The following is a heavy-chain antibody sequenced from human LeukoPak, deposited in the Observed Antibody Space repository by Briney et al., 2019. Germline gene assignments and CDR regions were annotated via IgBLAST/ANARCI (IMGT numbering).Heavy chain of an antibody. V-gene: IGHV4-30-2*01. Sequence: PSETLSLTCTVSGGSISSGGYYWSWIRQPPGKGLEWIGYIYHSGSTYYNPSLKSRVTISVDRSKNQFSLKLSSVTAADTAVYYCARLRYSNYLSDYWGQGTLVTVSS. D-gene: IGHD4-11*01. CDR1: GGSISSGGYY. CDR2: IYHSGST. CDR3: ARLRYSNYLSDY. J-gene: IGHJ4*02.